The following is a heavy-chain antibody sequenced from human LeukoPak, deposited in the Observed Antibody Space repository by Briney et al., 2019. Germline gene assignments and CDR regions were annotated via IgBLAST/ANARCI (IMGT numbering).Heavy chain of an antibody. CDR1: GGSISSYY. Sequence: SETLSLTCTVSGGSISSYYWSWIRQPPGKGLEWIGYIYYSGSTNYNSSLKSRVTISVDTSKNQFSLKLSSVTAADTAVYYCARDVTYGDYNYVLHWFDPWGQGTLVTVSS. J-gene: IGHJ5*02. CDR2: IYYSGST. D-gene: IGHD4-17*01. CDR3: ARDVTYGDYNYVLHWFDP. V-gene: IGHV4-59*01.